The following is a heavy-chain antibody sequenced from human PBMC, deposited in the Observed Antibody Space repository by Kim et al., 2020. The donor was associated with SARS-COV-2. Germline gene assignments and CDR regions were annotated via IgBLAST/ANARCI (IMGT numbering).Heavy chain of an antibody. D-gene: IGHD5-12*01. Sequence: GGSLRLSCAASGFTFSSYAMHWVRQAPGKGLEWVAVISYDGSNKYYADSVKGRFTISRDNSKNTLYLQMNSLRAEDTAVYYCARDRRGGGMATILKPYYYYGMDVWGQGTTVTVSS. V-gene: IGHV3-30*04. CDR3: ARDRRGGGMATILKPYYYYGMDV. CDR1: GFTFSSYA. J-gene: IGHJ6*02. CDR2: ISYDGSNK.